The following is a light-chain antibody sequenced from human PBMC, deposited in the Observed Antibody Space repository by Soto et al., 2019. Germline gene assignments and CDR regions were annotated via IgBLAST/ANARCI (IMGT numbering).Light chain of an antibody. CDR1: ISDVGGYNY. CDR3: SSYAGSSNV. J-gene: IGLJ1*01. V-gene: IGLV2-8*01. Sequence: QSALTQPPSASGSPGQSVAISFTGTISDVGGYNYVSWYQQHPGKAPKLMIYEVNKRPSGVPDRFSGSKSGNTASLTVSGLQAEDEADYYCSSYAGSSNVFGTGTKVTVL. CDR2: EVN.